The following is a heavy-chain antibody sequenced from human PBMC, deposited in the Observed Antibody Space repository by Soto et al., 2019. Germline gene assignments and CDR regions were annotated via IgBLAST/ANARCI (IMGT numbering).Heavy chain of an antibody. CDR2: ISSSSSYI. CDR3: ARGLYSGWHYFDY. V-gene: IGHV3-11*06. CDR1: GFTFSHYY. J-gene: IGHJ4*02. D-gene: IGHD5-12*01. Sequence: GGSLRLSCAASGFTFSHYYMSWIRQAPGKGLEWVSSISSSSSYIYYADSVKGRFTIYRDNAKNSLYLQMNSLRAEDTAVYYCARGLYSGWHYFDYWGQGTLVTVSS.